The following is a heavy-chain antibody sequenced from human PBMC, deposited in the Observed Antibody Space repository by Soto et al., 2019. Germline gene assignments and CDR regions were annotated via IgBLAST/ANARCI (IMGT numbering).Heavy chain of an antibody. Sequence: ASVKVSCTDSGYTFTSYGSSWVRQAPGQGLERMGWISAYNGNTNYAQKLQGRVTMTTDTSTSTAYMGLRSLRSDDTAVYYCARDEGGSYERDDAFDIWGQGTMVTVSS. CDR1: GYTFTSYG. J-gene: IGHJ3*02. CDR2: ISAYNGNT. CDR3: ARDEGGSYERDDAFDI. D-gene: IGHD1-26*01. V-gene: IGHV1-18*01.